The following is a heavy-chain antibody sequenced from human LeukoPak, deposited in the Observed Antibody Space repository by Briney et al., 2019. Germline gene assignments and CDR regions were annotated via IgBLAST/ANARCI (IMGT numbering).Heavy chain of an antibody. D-gene: IGHD3-3*01. J-gene: IGHJ4*02. CDR3: ARGPSITIFGVVIMPTPFFDY. Sequence: GGSLRLSCAASGFTFSSYSMNWVRQAPGKGLEWVSYITNSGNSKSYADSVKGRFTISRDNSKNTLYLQMNSLRAEDTAVYYCARGPSITIFGVVIMPTPFFDYWGQGTLVTVSS. CDR2: ITNSGNSK. CDR1: GFTFSSYS. V-gene: IGHV3-48*01.